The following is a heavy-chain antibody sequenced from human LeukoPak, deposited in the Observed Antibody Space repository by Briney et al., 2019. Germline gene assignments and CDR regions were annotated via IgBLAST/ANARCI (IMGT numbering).Heavy chain of an antibody. Sequence: SETLPLTCAVYGGSFSGYYWTWIRQPPGKGLEWIGEINHGGSTDYNPSLKIRVTISADTSKNQFSLKLTFVTAADTAVYYCARGRESGSYFSRVGGGYFDYWGQGTLVTVSS. CDR3: ARGRESGSYFSRVGGGYFDY. J-gene: IGHJ4*02. V-gene: IGHV4-34*01. D-gene: IGHD1-26*01. CDR1: GGSFSGYY. CDR2: INHGGST.